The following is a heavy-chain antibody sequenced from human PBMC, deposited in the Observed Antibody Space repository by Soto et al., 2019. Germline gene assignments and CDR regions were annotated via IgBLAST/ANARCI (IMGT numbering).Heavy chain of an antibody. CDR3: ARHRPQEDGNKEGFDY. J-gene: IGHJ4*02. Sequence: QLQLQESGPGPVKPSETLSLTCTVSGDSISSAGYSWGWIRQPPGKGLDYIGTISYTGNTYYNSSLMSRVTISLDTSKTQFSLKLTSVTAADTALHHYARHRPQEDGNKEGFDYWGQGTLVPVSS. CDR2: ISYTGNT. V-gene: IGHV4-39*01. D-gene: IGHD2-15*01. CDR1: GDSISSAGYS.